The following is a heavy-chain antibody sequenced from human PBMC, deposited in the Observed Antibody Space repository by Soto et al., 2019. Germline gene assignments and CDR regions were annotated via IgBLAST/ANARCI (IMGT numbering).Heavy chain of an antibody. CDR3: ARNPYSGDYLNWFDP. D-gene: IGHD4-17*01. J-gene: IGHJ5*02. Sequence: SETLSLTCTVSGGSISSGGYYWSWIRQHPGKGLEWIGYIYYSGSTYYNPSLKSRVTISVDTSKNQFSLKLSSVTAADTAVYYCARNPYSGDYLNWFDPWGQGTLVTVSS. CDR2: IYYSGST. V-gene: IGHV4-31*03. CDR1: GGSISSGGYY.